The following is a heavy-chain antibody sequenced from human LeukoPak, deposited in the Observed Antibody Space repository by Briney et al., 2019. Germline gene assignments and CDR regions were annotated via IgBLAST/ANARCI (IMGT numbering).Heavy chain of an antibody. Sequence: ASVKVSCKASGYTFTSYDINWARQATGQGLEWMGWMNPNSGNTGYAQKFQGRVTMTRNTSISTAYMELSSLRSEDTAVYYCARVVVITRYDAFDIWGQGTMVTVSS. CDR3: ARVVVITRYDAFDI. CDR1: GYTFTSYD. V-gene: IGHV1-8*01. J-gene: IGHJ3*02. CDR2: MNPNSGNT. D-gene: IGHD3-22*01.